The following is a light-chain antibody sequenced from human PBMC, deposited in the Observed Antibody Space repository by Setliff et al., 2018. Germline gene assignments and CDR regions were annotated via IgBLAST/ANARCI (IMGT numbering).Light chain of an antibody. CDR3: QSYDSRLSAVV. CDR1: SSNIGAGYE. CDR2: TNT. Sequence: QSVLTQPPSASGAPGQTVTISCTGLSSNIGAGYEVHWYQRFPGTALKLLIYTNTNRPSGVPDRFSASKSGTSASLAITGFQAEDEADYYCQSYDSRLSAVVFGEGTKVTVL. V-gene: IGLV1-40*01. J-gene: IGLJ2*01.